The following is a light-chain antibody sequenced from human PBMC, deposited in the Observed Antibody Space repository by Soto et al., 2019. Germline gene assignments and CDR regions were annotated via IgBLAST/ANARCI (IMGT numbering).Light chain of an antibody. V-gene: IGLV1-40*01. J-gene: IGLJ2*01. CDR2: GDN. CDR3: QSYDSSLSHVV. Sequence: QAVVTQPPSVSGAPGQRGTIPCTGSSSNIGSYYDVHWYQQLPGTVPKLLIYGDNNRPPGVPDRFSGSKSGTSASLAITGLQAEDEADYYCQSYDSSLSHVVFGGGTKLTVL. CDR1: SSNIGSYYD.